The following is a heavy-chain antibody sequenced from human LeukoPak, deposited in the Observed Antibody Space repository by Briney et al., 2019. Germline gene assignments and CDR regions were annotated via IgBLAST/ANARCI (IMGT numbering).Heavy chain of an antibody. CDR1: GGSISNGGYY. V-gene: IGHV4-31*03. J-gene: IGHJ4*02. CDR3: ARGGDRTGFDF. D-gene: IGHD1-14*01. CDR2: IYDSGTT. Sequence: SETLSLTCTVSGGSISNGGYYWSWIRQHPGKGLEWIGYIYDSGTTYYSPALQSRVTISVDTSDNKFSLNLRSLTAADTAVYYCARGGDRTGFDFWGQGTLVTVSS.